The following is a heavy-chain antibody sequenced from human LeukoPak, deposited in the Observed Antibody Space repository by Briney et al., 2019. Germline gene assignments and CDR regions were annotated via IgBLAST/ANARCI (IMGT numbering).Heavy chain of an antibody. CDR2: ISGSGGST. CDR3: ARGRVYGSGSYYLDY. Sequence: PGGSLRLSCAASGFTFSSYAMSWVRQAPGKGLEWVSAISGSGGSTYYADSVKGRFTISRDNSKNTLYLQMNSLRAEDTAVYYCARGRVYGSGSYYLDYWGQGTLVTVSS. CDR1: GFTFSSYA. J-gene: IGHJ4*02. D-gene: IGHD3-10*01. V-gene: IGHV3-23*01.